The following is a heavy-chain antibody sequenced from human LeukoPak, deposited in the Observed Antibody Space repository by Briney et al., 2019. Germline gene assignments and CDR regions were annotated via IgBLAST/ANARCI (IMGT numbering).Heavy chain of an antibody. D-gene: IGHD4-17*01. CDR1: GGSISSYY. V-gene: IGHV4-59*12. CDR2: IYYSGST. J-gene: IGHJ6*02. Sequence: SETLSLTCPVSGGSISSYYWSWIRQPPGKGLEWIGYIYYSGSTNYNPSLKSRVTISVDTSKNQFSLKLSSVTAADTAVYYCARGTVTHSYYYYYGMDVWGQGTTVTVSS. CDR3: ARGTVTHSYYYYYGMDV.